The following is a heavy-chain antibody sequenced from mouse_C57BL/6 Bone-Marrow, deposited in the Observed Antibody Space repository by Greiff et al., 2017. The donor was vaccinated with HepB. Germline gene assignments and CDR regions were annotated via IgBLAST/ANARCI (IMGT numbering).Heavy chain of an antibody. Sequence: EVMLVESGGDLVKPGGSLKLSCAASGFTFSSYGMSWVRQTPDKRLEWVATISSGGSYTYYPDSVKGRFTISRDNAKNTLYLQMSSLKAEDTAMYYCARTSTGTRAMDYWGQGTSVTVSS. V-gene: IGHV5-6*02. J-gene: IGHJ4*01. CDR2: ISSGGSYT. CDR1: GFTFSSYG. D-gene: IGHD4-1*02. CDR3: ARTSTGTRAMDY.